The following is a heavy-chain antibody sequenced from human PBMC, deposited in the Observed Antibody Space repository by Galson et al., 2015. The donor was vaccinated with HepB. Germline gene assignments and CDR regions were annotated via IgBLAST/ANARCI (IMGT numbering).Heavy chain of an antibody. CDR1: GLTVSSND. J-gene: IGHJ6*02. CDR3: ARDAENYYYGMDV. V-gene: IGHV3-66*01. CDR2: IFSGGTT. Sequence: SLRLSCAASGLTVSSNDMSWVRQAPGQGLEWVSFIFSGGTTYYADSVKGRFTISRDNSKNTLYLQMNSLRAEDTAVYYCARDAENYYYGMDVWGQGTTVTVSS.